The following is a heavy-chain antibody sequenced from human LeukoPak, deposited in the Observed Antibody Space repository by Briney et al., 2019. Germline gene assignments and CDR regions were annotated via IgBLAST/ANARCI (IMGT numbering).Heavy chain of an antibody. Sequence: GASVKVSCKASGSTFTGYCMHWVRQAPGQGLEWMGWIYPNSGGTNYAQKFQGRVTMTRDTSISTAYMELSSLRYDDTAIYYCASVTRSDHFSDFDYWGQGTLVTVS. V-gene: IGHV1-2*02. J-gene: IGHJ4*02. CDR1: GSTFTGYC. CDR2: IYPNSGGT. CDR3: ASVTRSDHFSDFDY. D-gene: IGHD4-23*01.